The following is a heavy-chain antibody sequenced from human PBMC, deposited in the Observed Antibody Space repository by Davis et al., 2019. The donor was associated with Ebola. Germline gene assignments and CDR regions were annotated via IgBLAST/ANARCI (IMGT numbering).Heavy chain of an antibody. V-gene: IGHV3-7*03. J-gene: IGHJ6*02. Sequence: GESLKILCASSGFTFSTYWMSWVLQAPGAWLEWVANIKQDGSERYYVDSVKGRFTISRDNAKNSLYLQMNSLRAEDTAVYYCARDAASSSLHPPGAGRQYYYGMDVWGQGTTVTVSS. CDR1: GFTFSTYW. D-gene: IGHD6-25*01. CDR3: ARDAASSSLHPPGAGRQYYYGMDV. CDR2: IKQDGSER.